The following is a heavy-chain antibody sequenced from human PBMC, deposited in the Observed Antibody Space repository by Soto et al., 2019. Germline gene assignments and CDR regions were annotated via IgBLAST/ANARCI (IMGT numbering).Heavy chain of an antibody. CDR2: MNPNSGNT. V-gene: IGHV1-8*01. J-gene: IGHJ6*03. CDR3: ARGSGMAISYYYYMDV. D-gene: IGHD3-3*01. CDR1: GYTFTSYD. Sequence: GASMKGSCKTFGYTFTSYDINWVRQATGQGLEWMGWMNPNSGNTGYAQKFQGRVTMTRNTSISTAYMELSSLRSEDTALYYCARGSGMAISYYYYMDVWGKGTTVTVSS.